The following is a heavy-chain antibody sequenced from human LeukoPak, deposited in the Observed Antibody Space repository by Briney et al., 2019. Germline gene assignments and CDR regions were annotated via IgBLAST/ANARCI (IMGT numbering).Heavy chain of an antibody. Sequence: SETLSLTCTVSGGSISAFYWTWLRQPPGKGLEWIGYIYYSGGTRYNPSLKSRVNISLDTSKNQFSLKLSSVTAADTAVYYCARGGNYFGSGSYDYWGQGTLVTVSS. CDR3: ARGGNYFGSGSYDY. CDR2: IYYSGGT. CDR1: GGSISAFY. D-gene: IGHD3-10*01. V-gene: IGHV4-59*01. J-gene: IGHJ4*02.